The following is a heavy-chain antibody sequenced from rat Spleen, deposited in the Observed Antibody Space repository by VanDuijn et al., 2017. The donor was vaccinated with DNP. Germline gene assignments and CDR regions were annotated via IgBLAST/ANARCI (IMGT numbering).Heavy chain of an antibody. Sequence: EVQLVESGGGLVQPGRSLKLSCAASGFTFSNYDMAWVRQAPTEGLEWVASINSVGGNTYYPDSVRGRFTISRDNAENTVYLQMESLRSEDTATYYCTKDAFDYWGQGVMVTVSS. J-gene: IGHJ2*01. CDR3: TKDAFDY. V-gene: IGHV5S13*01. CDR1: GFTFSNYD. CDR2: INSVGGNT.